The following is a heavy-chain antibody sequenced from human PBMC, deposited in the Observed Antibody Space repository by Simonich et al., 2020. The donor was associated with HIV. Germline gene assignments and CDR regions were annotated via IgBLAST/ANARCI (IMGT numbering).Heavy chain of an antibody. Sequence: QVQLQQWGAGLLKPSETLSLTCAVYGGSFSGYYWSWIRQPPGKGLEWIGSIYHRGSTYDNPSLKSRVTISVDTSKNQFSLKLSSVTAADTAVYYCARVLQFLYAFDIWGQGTMVTVSS. J-gene: IGHJ3*02. CDR3: ARVLQFLYAFDI. V-gene: IGHV4-34*01. CDR2: IYHRGST. CDR1: GGSFSGYY. D-gene: IGHD3-3*01.